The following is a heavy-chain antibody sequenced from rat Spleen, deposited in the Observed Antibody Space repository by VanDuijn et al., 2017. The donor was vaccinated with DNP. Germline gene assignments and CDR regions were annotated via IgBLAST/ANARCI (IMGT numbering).Heavy chain of an antibody. CDR1: GFSLTGYT. CDR2: IRTNGIT. Sequence: QVQLKESGPGLVQPSQTLSLTCTVSGFSLTGYTVHWVRQPPGKGLEWMGRIRTNGITDYNSALTSRLSISRDTSKSQVFLKMNRLQAYETAIYFCARETAEFTVGPMDAWGQGTSVTVSS. CDR3: ARETAEFTVGPMDA. D-gene: IGHD1-1*01. J-gene: IGHJ4*01. V-gene: IGHV2-19*01.